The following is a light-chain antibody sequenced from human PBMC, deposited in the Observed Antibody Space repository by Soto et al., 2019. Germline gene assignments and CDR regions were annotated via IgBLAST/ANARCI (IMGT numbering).Light chain of an antibody. CDR2: KVF. CDR1: QSLLFTDGNSY. V-gene: IGKV2-30*01. CDR3: MQSTRWPWA. Sequence: IQSPLFLSVTLGQPASISCRSSQSLLFTDGNSYLSWFQQRPGQSPRRLIYKVFNRESGVPDRFSVSGSDTDVTLKISRVEAEDVGVYYCMQSTRWPWAFGQGTKVEIQ. J-gene: IGKJ1*01.